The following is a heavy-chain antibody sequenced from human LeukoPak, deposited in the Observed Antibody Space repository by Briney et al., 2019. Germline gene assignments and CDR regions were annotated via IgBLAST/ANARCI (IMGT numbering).Heavy chain of an antibody. CDR1: GFTFVNHA. J-gene: IGHJ4*02. Sequence: GGCLRLSCAASGFTFVNHAMSWVRQAPGKGLEWVSSISGSGGSTYYADSVKGRFTISRDNSKNTVYLQMNSLQAEDTAVYYCAKGVSRYGDFDYWGQGTLVPVSS. CDR2: ISGSGGST. V-gene: IGHV3-23*01. D-gene: IGHD4-17*01. CDR3: AKGVSRYGDFDY.